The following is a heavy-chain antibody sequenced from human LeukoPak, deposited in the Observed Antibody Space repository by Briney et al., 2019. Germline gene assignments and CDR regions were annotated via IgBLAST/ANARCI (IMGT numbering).Heavy chain of an antibody. D-gene: IGHD2-15*01. V-gene: IGHV3-30*04. CDR1: GFTFSTYA. Sequence: GGSLRLSCAASGFTFSTYAMHWVRQAPGKGLEWVAVILCDGRNKYYADSVKGRFTISRDSFKNTLYLQMNSLRAEDTAVYYCARALSYCSGGSCYIDYWGQGTLVTVSS. CDR3: ARALSYCSGGSCYIDY. CDR2: ILCDGRNK. J-gene: IGHJ4*02.